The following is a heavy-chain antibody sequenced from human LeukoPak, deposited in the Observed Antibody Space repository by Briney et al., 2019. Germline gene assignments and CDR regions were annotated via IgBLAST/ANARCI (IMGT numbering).Heavy chain of an antibody. CDR1: GGSISSYY. CDR3: ASDATGTVLGAFDI. Sequence: SETLSLTCTVSGGSISSYYWSWIRQPPGKGLEWIGYIYYSGSTNYNPSLKSRVTISVDTSKNQFSLKLSSVTAADTAVYYWASDATGTVLGAFDIWGQGTMVTVSS. CDR2: IYYSGST. V-gene: IGHV4-59*01. D-gene: IGHD1-1*01. J-gene: IGHJ3*02.